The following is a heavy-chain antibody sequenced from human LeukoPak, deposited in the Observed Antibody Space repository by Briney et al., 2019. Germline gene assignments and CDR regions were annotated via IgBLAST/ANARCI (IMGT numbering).Heavy chain of an antibody. CDR3: ARGGAAGDYYYYGMDV. J-gene: IGHJ6*02. CDR1: GFTFSSYS. D-gene: IGHD3-10*01. CDR2: ISSSSSTI. Sequence: GGSLRLSCAASGFTFSSYSMNWVRQAPGKGLEWVSYISSSSSTIYYADSAKGRFTISRDNAKNSLYLQMNSLRDEDTAVYYCARGGAAGDYYYYGMDVWGQGTTVTVSS. V-gene: IGHV3-48*02.